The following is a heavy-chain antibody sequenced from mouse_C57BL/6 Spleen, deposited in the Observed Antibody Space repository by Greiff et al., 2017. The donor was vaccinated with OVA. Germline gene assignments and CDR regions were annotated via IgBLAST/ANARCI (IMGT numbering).Heavy chain of an antibody. CDR3: ARQLYDYDENYVDY. V-gene: IGHV5-6*01. D-gene: IGHD2-4*01. CDR2: ISSGGSYT. Sequence: EVKLVESGGDLVKPGGSLKLSCAASGFTFSSYGMSWVRQTPDKRLEWVATISSGGSYTYYPDSVKGRFTISRDNATNTLYLQMSSLKYEDTAMYYCARQLYDYDENYVDYWGQGTTLTVSS. J-gene: IGHJ2*01. CDR1: GFTFSSYG.